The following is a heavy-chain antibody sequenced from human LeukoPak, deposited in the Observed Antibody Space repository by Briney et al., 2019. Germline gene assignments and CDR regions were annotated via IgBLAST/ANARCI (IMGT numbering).Heavy chain of an antibody. D-gene: IGHD3-16*01. Sequence: GGSLRLSCAASGFTFSSYGMHWIRQAPGKGLEWVAFIRNDGSIIYNADSVKGRFTISRDNSKNTLYLQMNSLRVDDTAVYYCAKDTPLCYFDYWGQGTLVTVSS. V-gene: IGHV3-30*02. CDR2: IRNDGSII. J-gene: IGHJ4*02. CDR1: GFTFSSYG. CDR3: AKDTPLCYFDY.